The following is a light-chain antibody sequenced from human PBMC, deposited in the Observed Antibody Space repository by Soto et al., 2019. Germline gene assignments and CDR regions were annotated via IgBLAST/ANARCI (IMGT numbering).Light chain of an antibody. CDR2: WAS. CDR3: QQYYTSPRT. Sequence: DIVMTQSPDSLAVSLGERATINCKSSQSVLYSSNSKNYLAWYQQKSGQPPKVLIYWASIRESGVPDRFSGSGSGTDFTLTISSLQAEDGAVYYCQQYYTSPRTFGQGTKVDIK. J-gene: IGKJ1*01. V-gene: IGKV4-1*01. CDR1: QSVLYSSNSKNY.